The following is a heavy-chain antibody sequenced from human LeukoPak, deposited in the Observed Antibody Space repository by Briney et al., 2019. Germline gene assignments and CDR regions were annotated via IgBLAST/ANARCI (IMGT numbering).Heavy chain of an antibody. CDR2: IQTDGSNK. V-gene: IGHV3-30*02. J-gene: IGHJ4*02. D-gene: IGHD2-2*01. Sequence: GGSLRLSCVASGFTVSSSYMSWVRQAPGKGLECVAFIQTDGSNKHYSDSVKGRFTISRDNSKKTLYLQMNSLRAEDTAVYYCATHCSGTSCHRDFWGQGTLVTVSS. CDR3: ATHCSGTSCHRDF. CDR1: GFTVSSSY.